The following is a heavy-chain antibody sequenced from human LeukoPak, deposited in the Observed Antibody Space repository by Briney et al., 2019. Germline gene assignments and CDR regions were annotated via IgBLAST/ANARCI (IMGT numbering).Heavy chain of an antibody. CDR3: AKSFRSTSLDY. CDR1: GFTFSNAW. Sequence: GGSLRLSCAASGFTFSNAWMSWVRQAPGKGLEWVSTISGSGDRTYYADSVKGRFTISRDNSKNTLFLQMNSLRAGDTAVYYCAKSFRSTSLDYWGQGTLVTVSS. D-gene: IGHD2-2*01. J-gene: IGHJ4*02. CDR2: ISGSGDRT. V-gene: IGHV3-23*01.